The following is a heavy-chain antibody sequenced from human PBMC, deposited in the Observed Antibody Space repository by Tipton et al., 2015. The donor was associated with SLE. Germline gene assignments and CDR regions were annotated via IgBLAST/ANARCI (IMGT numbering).Heavy chain of an antibody. Sequence: LRLSCSVSGASIFSDDYYWTWIRQHPGKNLEWIGHIFYSGDTVYNPSLNSRVSISLDTSKNSFSLKMSFVTAADTAVYYCARGGVGGYNYFDRWGQGTLVTVSS. D-gene: IGHD5-24*01. V-gene: IGHV4-31*03. CDR3: ARGGVGGYNYFDR. CDR2: IFYSGDT. J-gene: IGHJ4*02. CDR1: GASIFSDDYY.